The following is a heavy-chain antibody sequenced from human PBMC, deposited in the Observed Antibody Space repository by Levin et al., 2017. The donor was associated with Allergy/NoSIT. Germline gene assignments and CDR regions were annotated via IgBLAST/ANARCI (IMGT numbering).Heavy chain of an antibody. V-gene: IGHV3-23*01. CDR1: GFTFSSSA. D-gene: IGHD3-22*01. Sequence: GGSLRLSCAASGFTFSSSAMSWVRQAPGKGLEWVSAISGSGGSTYYADSVKGRFTISRDNSKNTLYLQMNSLRAEDTAVYYCAKASSPRSDSSGFYPDYWGQGTLVTVSS. CDR3: AKASSPRSDSSGFYPDY. J-gene: IGHJ4*02. CDR2: ISGSGGST.